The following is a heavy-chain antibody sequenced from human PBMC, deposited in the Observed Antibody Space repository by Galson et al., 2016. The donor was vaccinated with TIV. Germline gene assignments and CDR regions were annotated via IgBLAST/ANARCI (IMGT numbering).Heavy chain of an antibody. Sequence: SLRLSCAGSGFTFTSFSINWVRQAPGKGLEWVSYISSSSSTTYYADSVKGRFTISRDNAKNSLYLQMNSLRAGDTAVYYCTRDSSSSSSRNLDYWGQGTLVTVSS. CDR1: GFTFTSFS. CDR2: ISSSSSTT. J-gene: IGHJ4*02. D-gene: IGHD6-6*01. V-gene: IGHV3-48*01. CDR3: TRDSSSSSSRNLDY.